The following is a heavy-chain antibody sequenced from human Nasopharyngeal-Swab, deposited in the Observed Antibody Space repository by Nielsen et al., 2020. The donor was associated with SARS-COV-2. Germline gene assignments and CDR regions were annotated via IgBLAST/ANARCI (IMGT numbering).Heavy chain of an antibody. CDR3: ARGRIVIGWFGVDYYYYYMDV. Sequence: ASVKVSCKASGYTFTSYDIHWVRQATGQGLEWMGWMNPNSGNTGYAQKFQGRVTMTRNTSISTAYMELSSLRSEDTAVYYCARGRIVIGWFGVDYYYYYMDVWGKGTTVTVSS. CDR2: MNPNSGNT. J-gene: IGHJ6*03. CDR1: GYTFTSYD. V-gene: IGHV1-8*01. D-gene: IGHD3-10*01.